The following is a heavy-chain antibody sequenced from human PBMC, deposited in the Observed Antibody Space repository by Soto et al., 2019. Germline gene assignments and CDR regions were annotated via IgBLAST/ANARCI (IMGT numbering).Heavy chain of an antibody. J-gene: IGHJ4*02. D-gene: IGHD6-13*01. V-gene: IGHV3-23*01. CDR1: GFTFINYA. CDR2: IRGSGDGT. Sequence: PGGSLRLSXAASGFTFINYAMSWVRQAPGKGLEWVSAIRGSGDGTFYPDSVKGRFTISRDNAKNTLYLQMNSLRAEDTAIYYCAKGDGSSSWYGNSWGQGTLVTVSS. CDR3: AKGDGSSSWYGNS.